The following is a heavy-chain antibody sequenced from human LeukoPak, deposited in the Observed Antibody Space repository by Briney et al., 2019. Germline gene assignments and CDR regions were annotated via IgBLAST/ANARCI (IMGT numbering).Heavy chain of an antibody. CDR3: AKELYGNPSGY. J-gene: IGHJ4*02. CDR2: ISYDGSNK. D-gene: IGHD2-8*01. V-gene: IGHV3-30-3*01. CDR1: GFTFSSYA. Sequence: GGSLRLSCAASGFTFSSYAMHWVRQAPGKGLEWVAVISYDGSNKYYADSVKGRFTISRDNSKNTLYLQMNSLRAEDTALYYCAKELYGNPSGYWGQGTRVTVSS.